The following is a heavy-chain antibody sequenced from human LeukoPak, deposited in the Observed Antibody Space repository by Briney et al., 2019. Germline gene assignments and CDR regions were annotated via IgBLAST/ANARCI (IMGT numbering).Heavy chain of an antibody. V-gene: IGHV4-59*08. CDR1: GGSTTGYF. Sequence: SETLSLTCTISGGSTTGYFWSWIRQPPGKGLEWIGYISYSGIPDYNPSLKSRVTISVDTSKNQFSLKLSSVTAADTAVYYCARHDDYSRAFDIWGQGTMVTVSS. CDR3: ARHDDYSRAFDI. J-gene: IGHJ3*02. CDR2: ISYSGIP. D-gene: IGHD4-11*01.